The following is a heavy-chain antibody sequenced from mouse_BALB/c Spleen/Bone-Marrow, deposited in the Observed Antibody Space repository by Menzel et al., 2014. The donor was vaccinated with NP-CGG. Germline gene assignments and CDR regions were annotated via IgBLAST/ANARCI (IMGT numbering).Heavy chain of an antibody. Sequence: VKLQESGAELVKPGAPVRLSCKASGYTFTSYWMNRVKQRPGRGLEWIGRIDPSDSETHYNQKFKDKATLTVDKSSSTAYIQLSSLTSEDSAVYYCARALGDGYYYARDYWGQGASVTVSS. CDR2: IDPSDSET. J-gene: IGHJ4*01. CDR3: ARALGDGYYYARDY. CDR1: GYTFTSYW. D-gene: IGHD2-3*01. V-gene: IGHV1-69*02.